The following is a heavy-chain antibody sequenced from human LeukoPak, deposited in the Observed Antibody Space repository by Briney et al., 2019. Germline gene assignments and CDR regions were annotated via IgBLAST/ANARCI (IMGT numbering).Heavy chain of an antibody. CDR1: GGSISSGGYY. CDR2: IYYSGST. J-gene: IGHJ4*02. Sequence: SETLSLTCTVSGGSISSGGYYWSWIRQHPGKGLDWIGYIYYSGSTYYNPSLKSRVTISVDTSKNQFSLKLSSVTAADTAVYYCARGPRGGSVVVPAAIDYWGQGTLVTVSS. CDR3: ARGPRGGSVVVPAAIDY. D-gene: IGHD2-2*02. V-gene: IGHV4-31*03.